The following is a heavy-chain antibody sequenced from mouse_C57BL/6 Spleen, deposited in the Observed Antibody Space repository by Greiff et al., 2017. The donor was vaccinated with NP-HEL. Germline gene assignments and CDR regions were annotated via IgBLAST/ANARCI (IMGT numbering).Heavy chain of an antibody. D-gene: IGHD1-1*01. CDR3: ARSGITTVVATADY. CDR2: IDPSASYT. V-gene: IGHV1-59*01. J-gene: IGHJ2*01. CDR1: GYTFTSYW. Sequence: QVQLQQPGAELVRPGTSVKLSCKASGYTFTSYWMHWVKQRPGQGLEWIGVIDPSASYTNYNQKFKGKATLTVDTSSSTAYMQLSSLTSEDSAVYYCARSGITTVVATADYWGQGTTLTVSS.